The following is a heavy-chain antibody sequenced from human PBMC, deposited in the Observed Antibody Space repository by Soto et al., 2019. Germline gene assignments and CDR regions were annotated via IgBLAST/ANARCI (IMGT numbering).Heavy chain of an antibody. J-gene: IGHJ4*02. CDR1: GGIFSSYA. D-gene: IGHD1-26*01. CDR2: VIPVLGQA. Sequence: SVKVSCKASGGIFSSYAISWLRQAPGQGLEWMGAVIPVLGQAYYAQALQDRVTITADESTRTAYMELSRLTSEDTAVYFCARVGGVGAPPGADYWGQGTLVTVSS. CDR3: ARVGGVGAPPGADY. V-gene: IGHV1-69*13.